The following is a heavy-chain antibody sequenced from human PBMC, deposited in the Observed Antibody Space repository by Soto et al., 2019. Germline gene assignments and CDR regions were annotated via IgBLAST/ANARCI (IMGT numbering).Heavy chain of an antibody. CDR3: AKGTYYDFWSGYLRDWYFDL. CDR2: ISGSGGST. CDR1: GFTFSSYA. Sequence: GGSLRLSCAASGFTFSSYAMSWVRRAPGKGLEWVSAISGSGGSTYYADSVKGRFTISRDNSKNTLYLQMNSLRAEDTAVYYCAKGTYYDFWSGYLRDWYFDLWGRGTLVTVSS. V-gene: IGHV3-23*01. D-gene: IGHD3-3*01. J-gene: IGHJ2*01.